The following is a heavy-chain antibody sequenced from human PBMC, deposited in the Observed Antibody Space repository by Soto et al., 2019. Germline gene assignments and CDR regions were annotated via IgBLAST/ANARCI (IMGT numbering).Heavy chain of an antibody. J-gene: IGHJ4*02. CDR1: GFTFSSYW. Sequence: GGSLRLSCAASGFTFSSYWMHWVRQAPGKGLVWVSRINSDGSSTSYADSVKGRFTISRDNAKNTLYLQMNSLRAEDTAVYYCARGPYSSGWKDFDYWGQGTLVTVSS. V-gene: IGHV3-74*01. CDR2: INSDGSST. CDR3: ARGPYSSGWKDFDY. D-gene: IGHD6-19*01.